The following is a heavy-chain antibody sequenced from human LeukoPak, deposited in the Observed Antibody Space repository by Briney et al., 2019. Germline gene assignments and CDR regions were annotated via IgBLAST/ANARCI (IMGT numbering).Heavy chain of an antibody. CDR3: EKDGDFWSGYYPNWFDP. D-gene: IGHD3-3*01. CDR2: ISGSGGST. J-gene: IGHJ5*02. V-gene: IGHV3-23*01. Sequence: QSGGSLRLSCAASGFTFSSYAMSWVRQAPGKGLEWVSAISGSGGSTYYADSVKGRFTISRDNSKNTLYLQMNSLRAEDTAVYYCEKDGDFWSGYYPNWFDPWGQGTLVTVSS. CDR1: GFTFSSYA.